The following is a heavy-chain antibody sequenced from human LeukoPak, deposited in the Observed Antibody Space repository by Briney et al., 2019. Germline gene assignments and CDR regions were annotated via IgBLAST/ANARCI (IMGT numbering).Heavy chain of an antibody. D-gene: IGHD1-26*01. J-gene: IGHJ4*02. CDR1: GVTFSSYW. CDR3: ASQIGWEPTKGDY. CDR2: INSDGSST. Sequence: QPGGSLRLSCAASGVTFSSYWMHWVRQAPGKGLVWVSRINSDGSSTSYADSVKGRFTISRDNAKNTLYLQMNSLRAEDTAVYYCASQIGWEPTKGDYWGQGTLVTVSS. V-gene: IGHV3-74*01.